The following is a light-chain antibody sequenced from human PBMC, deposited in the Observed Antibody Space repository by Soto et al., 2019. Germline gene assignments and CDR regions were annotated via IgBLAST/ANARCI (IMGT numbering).Light chain of an antibody. CDR1: QSVSSSY. J-gene: IGKJ5*01. Sequence: ENLFTQAPGTLSLSPGERATLSCRASQSVSSSYLAWYQQKPGQAPRLLIYGASSGATGIPDRFSGSGSGTDFTLTISRLEPEDFAVYYCQQYGSSPPITFGQGTRLEIK. CDR2: GAS. V-gene: IGKV3-20*01. CDR3: QQYGSSPPIT.